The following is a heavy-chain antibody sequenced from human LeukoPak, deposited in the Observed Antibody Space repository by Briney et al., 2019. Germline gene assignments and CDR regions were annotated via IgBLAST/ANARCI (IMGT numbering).Heavy chain of an antibody. CDR1: GFTFSAYA. CDR3: AKVRNYFDSSGRHFDY. Sequence: GGSLRLSCEASGFTFSAYAMTWVRQAPGKGLEWVSSIGSDNKPHYSESVKGRFTISRDNSKNTLYLQMNRLRAEDTAVYYCAKVRNYFDSSGRHFDYWGQGTPVTVSS. V-gene: IGHV3-23*05. J-gene: IGHJ4*02. D-gene: IGHD3-22*01. CDR2: IGSDNKP.